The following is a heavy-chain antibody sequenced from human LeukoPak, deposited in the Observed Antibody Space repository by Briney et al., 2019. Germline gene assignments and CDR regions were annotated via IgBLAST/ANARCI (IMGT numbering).Heavy chain of an antibody. Sequence: PGGSLRLSCAASGFTFSSYSMNWVRQAPGKGLEWVSYISGSSSTIYYADSVKARSTISRDNAKNSLYLLMSSLRDEDTAVYYCARDVNWGLTDWGQGTLVTVSS. CDR2: ISGSSSTI. CDR3: ARDVNWGLTD. J-gene: IGHJ4*02. V-gene: IGHV3-48*02. CDR1: GFTFSSYS. D-gene: IGHD7-27*01.